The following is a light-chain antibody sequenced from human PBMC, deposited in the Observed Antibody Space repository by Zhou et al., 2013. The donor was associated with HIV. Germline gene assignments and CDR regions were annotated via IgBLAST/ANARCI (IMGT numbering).Light chain of an antibody. J-gene: IGKJ5*01. V-gene: IGKV3-20*01. CDR3: QQYGSSPPIT. CDR2: GAS. CDR1: QSVSSRF. Sequence: IVWTQSPGTLSLSPGERATLSCRASQSVSSRFLAWFQQKPGQAPRLLISGASSRATGIPDRFSGIGSGTDFTLTISRLEPEDFAVYYCQQYGSSPPITFGQGTRLEIK.